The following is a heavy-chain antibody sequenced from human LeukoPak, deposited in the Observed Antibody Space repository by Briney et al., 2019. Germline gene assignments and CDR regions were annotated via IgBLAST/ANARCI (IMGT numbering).Heavy chain of an antibody. Sequence: PGGSLRLSCAASGFIFSSYNMKWVRQAPGKGLEWISDISSSSTTIYYADSVKGRYTISRDNSKNTLYLQMNSLRAEDTAVYYCAKDLGGSSSPESQYFQHWGQGTLVTVSS. CDR2: ISSSSTTI. CDR1: GFIFSSYN. J-gene: IGHJ1*01. CDR3: AKDLGGSSSPESQYFQH. D-gene: IGHD6-6*01. V-gene: IGHV3-48*01.